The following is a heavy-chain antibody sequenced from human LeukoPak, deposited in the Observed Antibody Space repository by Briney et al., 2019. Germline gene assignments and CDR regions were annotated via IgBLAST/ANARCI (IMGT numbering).Heavy chain of an antibody. Sequence: GESLQISCQGSGYSFTSYWISWVRQMTGKGLEWMGRIDPSDSYTNYSPSFQGHVTISADKSISTAYLQWSSLKASDTAMYYCARHMGPGATDDAFDIWGQGTMVTVSS. CDR1: GYSFTSYW. D-gene: IGHD5-24*01. CDR3: ARHMGPGATDDAFDI. V-gene: IGHV5-10-1*01. J-gene: IGHJ3*02. CDR2: IDPSDSYT.